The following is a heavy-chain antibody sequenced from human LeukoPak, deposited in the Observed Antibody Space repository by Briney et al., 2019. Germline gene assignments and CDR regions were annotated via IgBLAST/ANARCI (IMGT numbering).Heavy chain of an antibody. CDR2: ISYDGSNK. J-gene: IGHJ4*02. Sequence: GGSLRLSCAASGFTFSGYAMHWVRQAPGRGLEWVAVISYDGSNKYYADSVKGRFTISRDNSKNTLYLQMNSLRAEDTAVYYCAKDRYYDSSGYYSDYWGQGTLVTVSS. D-gene: IGHD3-22*01. CDR3: AKDRYYDSSGYYSDY. V-gene: IGHV3-30-3*01. CDR1: GFTFSGYA.